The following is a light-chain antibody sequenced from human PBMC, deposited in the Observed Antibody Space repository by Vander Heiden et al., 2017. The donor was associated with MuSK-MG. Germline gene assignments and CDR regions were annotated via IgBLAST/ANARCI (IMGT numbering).Light chain of an antibody. Sequence: DIVMTHSLATLSVSPGDRATLTCRASQTVSGYLTWYQQKPGQAPRLLIFAASSTASGIPSRFSGSGSGTDFALTVSSLQSEDFAVYYCQQNNNWPRTFGQGTKVEIK. CDR1: QTVSGY. CDR2: AAS. V-gene: IGKV3-15*01. CDR3: QQNNNWPRT. J-gene: IGKJ1*01.